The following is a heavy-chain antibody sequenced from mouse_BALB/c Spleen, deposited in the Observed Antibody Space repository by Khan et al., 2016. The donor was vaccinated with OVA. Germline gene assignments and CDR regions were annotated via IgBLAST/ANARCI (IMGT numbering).Heavy chain of an antibody. J-gene: IGHJ2*01. CDR1: GFTFNSYG. CDR2: ISGDSNTI. Sequence: EVELVESGGGLVQPGGSRKLSCAASGFTFNSYGMHWVRQAPGKGLEWVAYISGDSNTIYYTETVRGRFTISRDNSKNTMFLQMTSLMSEGTAMYYCATSDYYGDYFDYWVPGTTLSFS. V-gene: IGHV5-17*02. D-gene: IGHD1-1*01. CDR3: ATSDYYGDYFDY.